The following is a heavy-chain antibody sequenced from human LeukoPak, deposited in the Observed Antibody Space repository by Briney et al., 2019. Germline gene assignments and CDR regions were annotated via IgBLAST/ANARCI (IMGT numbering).Heavy chain of an antibody. J-gene: IGHJ4*02. V-gene: IGHV3-7*01. D-gene: IGHD3-22*01. CDR2: IQQDGSEK. CDR1: GFTFSSYW. Sequence: GGSLRLSCAASGFTFSSYWMNWVRQAPGKGLEWVANIQQDGSEKYYVDSVKGRFTISRDNAKNSLYLQMNSLRAEDTAVYYCAKSHFYDSSSPVHFDYWGQGTLVTVSS. CDR3: AKSHFYDSSSPVHFDY.